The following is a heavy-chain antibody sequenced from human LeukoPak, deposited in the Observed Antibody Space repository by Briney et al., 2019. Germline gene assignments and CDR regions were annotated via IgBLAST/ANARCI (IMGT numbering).Heavy chain of an antibody. Sequence: SVTLSLTCAVSGGSVNSGSHSWNWIRQPPGKGLEWIAYIYYSGSTNYNPSLQSRVTISVDTSKNQFSLRLSSVTAADTAVYYCAREDGYNFDYWGQGTLVTVSS. CDR1: GGSVNSGSHS. J-gene: IGHJ4*02. CDR2: IYYSGST. V-gene: IGHV4-61*01. D-gene: IGHD5-24*01. CDR3: AREDGYNFDY.